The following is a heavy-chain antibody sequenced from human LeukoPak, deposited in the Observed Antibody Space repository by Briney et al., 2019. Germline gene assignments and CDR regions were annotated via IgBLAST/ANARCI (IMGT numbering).Heavy chain of an antibody. CDR3: ARGGQQVVLRNWFDP. D-gene: IGHD6-13*01. CDR2: MYHSGST. CDR1: GFTFSNAW. Sequence: GSLRLSCAASGFTFSNAWMNWVRQAPGKGLEWIGSMYHSGSTYYNPSLKSRVTISVDTSKNQFSLKLSSVTAADTAVYYCARGGQQVVLRNWFDPWGQGTLVTVSS. V-gene: IGHV4-4*02. J-gene: IGHJ5*02.